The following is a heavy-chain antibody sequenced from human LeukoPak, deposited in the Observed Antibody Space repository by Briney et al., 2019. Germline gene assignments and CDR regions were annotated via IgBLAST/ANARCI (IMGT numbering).Heavy chain of an antibody. CDR3: ARGLDCYGDTCYQYFDY. CDR1: GFTFSNYA. J-gene: IGHJ4*02. CDR2: ISTSSSDI. Sequence: GGSLRLSCAASGFTFSNYAMSWVRQAPGKGLEWVSSISTSSSDIYYADSVKGRFTVSRDNARNSLYLQMNSLRAEDTAVYYCARGLDCYGDTCYQYFDYWGQGTLVTVSA. D-gene: IGHD2-15*01. V-gene: IGHV3-21*01.